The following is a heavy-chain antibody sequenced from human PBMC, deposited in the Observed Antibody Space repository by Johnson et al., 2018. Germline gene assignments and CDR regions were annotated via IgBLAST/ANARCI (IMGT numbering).Heavy chain of an antibody. CDR3: VREYSSSSAGFIAFDI. J-gene: IGHJ3*02. D-gene: IGHD6-6*01. CDR2: ISSNGGST. CDR1: GFTFSSYS. V-gene: IGHV3-64*01. Sequence: EVQLVESGGGLVKPGGSLRLSCVASGFTFSSYSMNWVRQAPGKGLEYVSGISSNGGSTTYANSVKGRFTISRDNSKNTLYLQMGSLRPEDMAVYYCVREYSSSSAGFIAFDIWGQGTVVTVSS.